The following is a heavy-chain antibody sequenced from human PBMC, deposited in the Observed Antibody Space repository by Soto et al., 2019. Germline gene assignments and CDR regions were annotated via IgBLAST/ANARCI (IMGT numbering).Heavy chain of an antibody. V-gene: IGHV1-24*01. CDR1: GYTLTELS. CDR2: FDPEDGET. CDR3: ATGGSSWGYYYYYGMDV. Sequence: ASVKVSCKVSGYTLTELSMHWVRQAPGKGLEWMGGFDPEDGETIYAQKFQGRVTMTEDTSTDTAYMELSGLRSEDTAVYYCATGGSSWGYYYYYGMDVWGQGTTVTVSS. J-gene: IGHJ6*02. D-gene: IGHD6-13*01.